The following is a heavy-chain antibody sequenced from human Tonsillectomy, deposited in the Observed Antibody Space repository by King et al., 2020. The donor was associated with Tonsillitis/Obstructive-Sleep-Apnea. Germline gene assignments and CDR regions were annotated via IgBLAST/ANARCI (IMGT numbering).Heavy chain of an antibody. Sequence: VQLVESGGGVVQPGRSLRLSCAASGFTFSSYGMHWVRQAPGKGLEWVAVISYDGRNKYDADSVKGRFTISRDNSTNTLYLTMTSLRAEETAVYYCAKDGYSSSWYSRRHYYYMYVWGKGTTVTVSS. D-gene: IGHD6-13*01. CDR2: ISYDGRNK. V-gene: IGHV3-30*18. CDR1: GFTFSSYG. CDR3: AKDGYSSSWYSRRHYYYMYV. J-gene: IGHJ6*03.